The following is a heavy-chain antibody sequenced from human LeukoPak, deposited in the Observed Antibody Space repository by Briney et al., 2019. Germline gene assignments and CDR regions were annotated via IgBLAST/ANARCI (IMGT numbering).Heavy chain of an antibody. J-gene: IGHJ3*02. Sequence: PSETLSLTCTVSGYSISSGYYWGWIRQPPGKGLEWIGSIYHSGSTYYNPSLKSRVTISVDTSKNQFSMKLSSVTAADTAVCYCASGGVVVTIIVVVTKGAFDIWGQGTTGTVSS. CDR1: GYSISSGYY. V-gene: IGHV4-38-2*02. CDR2: IYHSGST. CDR3: ASGGVVVTIIVVVTKGAFDI. D-gene: IGHD3-22*01.